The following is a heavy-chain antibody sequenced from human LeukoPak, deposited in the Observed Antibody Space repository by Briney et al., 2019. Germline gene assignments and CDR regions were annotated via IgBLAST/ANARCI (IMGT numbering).Heavy chain of an antibody. CDR1: GLTFRNYW. CDR3: ARTGGYNSVPDF. V-gene: IGHV3-7*04. D-gene: IGHD5-24*01. Sequence: GGALRHSCAPSGLTFRNYWMIWVGQAQGKGGEGVANIKQDGREKEYEDYVKGRFTIYRKNDKKSLDLLMKRRGAEETALYYCARTGGYNSVPDFWGQGTLVTVSS. CDR2: IKQDGREK. J-gene: IGHJ4*02.